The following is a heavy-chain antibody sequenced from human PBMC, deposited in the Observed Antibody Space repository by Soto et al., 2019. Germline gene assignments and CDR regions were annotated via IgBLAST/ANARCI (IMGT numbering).Heavy chain of an antibody. J-gene: IGHJ6*03. Sequence: GGSPRLSCAASGFTFSSYWMTWVRQAPGKGLELVANIKYDGSEKYYVDSVKGRFTISRDNAKNSLYLQMNSLRAEDTAVYYCARRYCSGGSCQDFYYYYYMDVWGKGTTVTVSS. CDR1: GFTFSSYW. CDR3: ARRYCSGGSCQDFYYYYYMDV. CDR2: IKYDGSEK. D-gene: IGHD2-15*01. V-gene: IGHV3-7*02.